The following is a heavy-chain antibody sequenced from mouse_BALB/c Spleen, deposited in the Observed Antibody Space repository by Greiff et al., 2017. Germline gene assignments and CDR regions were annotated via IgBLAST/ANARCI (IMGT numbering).Heavy chain of an antibody. CDR2: ISYSGST. J-gene: IGHJ3*01. CDR3: AKYGNYDQAWFAY. CDR1: GYSITSAYA. D-gene: IGHD2-1*01. V-gene: IGHV3-2*02. Sequence: DVQLLESGPGLVKPSQSLSLTCTVTGYSITSAYAWNWIRQFPGNKLEWMGYISYSGSTSYNPSLKSRISITRDTTKNQFFLQLNSVTTDDTATYYCAKYGNYDQAWFAYWGQGTLVTVSA.